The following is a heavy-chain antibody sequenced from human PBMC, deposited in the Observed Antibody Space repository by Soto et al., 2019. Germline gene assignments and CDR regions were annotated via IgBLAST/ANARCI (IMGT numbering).Heavy chain of an antibody. D-gene: IGHD3-16*01. CDR3: ANSRGGTFLGYHGMEI. J-gene: IGHJ6*02. V-gene: IGHV1-69*19. CDR2: IIPVFGRV. CDR1: GGTFSSRA. Sequence: QVQLVQSGPEVKKTGTSVKVSCKASGGTFSSRAISWVRQAPGQGLEWMGGIIPVFGRVNYAEKFQDRVTITADVSTGTVYMELISLRSEDTALYYCANSRGGTFLGYHGMEIWGQGTTVSVSS.